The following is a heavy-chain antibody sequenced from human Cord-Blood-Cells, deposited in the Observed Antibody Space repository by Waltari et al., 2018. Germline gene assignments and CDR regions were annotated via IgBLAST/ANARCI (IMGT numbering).Heavy chain of an antibody. Sequence: QVQLVESGGGVVQPGRSLRLSCAASGFTFSSYGMHWVRQAPGKGLEWVAVISYEGSNKYEADSVKGRFTISRDNSKNTLYLHMNSLRAEETALYYCAKVPYYDSIGDAFDIWVQGTMVTVSS. V-gene: IGHV3-30*18. D-gene: IGHD3-22*01. CDR2: ISYEGSNK. CDR3: AKVPYYDSIGDAFDI. CDR1: GFTFSSYG. J-gene: IGHJ3*02.